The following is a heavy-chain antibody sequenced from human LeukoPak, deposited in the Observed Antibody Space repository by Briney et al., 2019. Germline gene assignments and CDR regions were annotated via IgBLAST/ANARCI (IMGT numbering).Heavy chain of an antibody. V-gene: IGHV3-23*01. D-gene: IGHD6-13*01. CDR3: AKGPLEPSWRAGAQLFNTYY. Sequence: PGGSLRLSCAASGFTFSSYAMSWVRQAPGKGLEWVSAIRGSGGSTYYADSVKGRFTISRDNSKNTLYLQMNSLRAEDTAVYYCAKGPLEPSWRAGAQLFNTYYWGPGTLVTVSS. J-gene: IGHJ4*02. CDR1: GFTFSSYA. CDR2: IRGSGGST.